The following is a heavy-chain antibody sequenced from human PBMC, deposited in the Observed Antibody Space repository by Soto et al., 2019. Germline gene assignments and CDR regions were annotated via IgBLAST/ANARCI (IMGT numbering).Heavy chain of an antibody. CDR1: GGSISSSSYY. CDR3: VGSGDSPFDY. D-gene: IGHD3-22*01. Sequence: QLQLQESGPGLVKPSETLSLTCTVSGGSISSSSYYWGWIRQPPGKGLEWIGSWYYSGSTYYNPSLKSRVTISIDPSTNKFCLKLSSVTAADTAVYYCVGSGDSPFDYWGQGTLVTVSS. CDR2: WYYSGST. V-gene: IGHV4-39*01. J-gene: IGHJ4*02.